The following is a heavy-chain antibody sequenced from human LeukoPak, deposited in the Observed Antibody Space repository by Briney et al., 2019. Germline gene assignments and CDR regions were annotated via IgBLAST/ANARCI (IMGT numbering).Heavy chain of an antibody. CDR1: GFTFSSYW. D-gene: IGHD3-10*01. J-gene: IGHJ4*02. CDR2: IKQDGSEK. Sequence: GGSLRLSCAASGFTFSSYWMSWVRQAPGKGLEWVANIKQDGSEKYYVDSVKGRLTISRDNAKNSLYLQMNSLRAEDTAVYYCAREIGYGSDLLYFDYWGQGPLVTVSS. V-gene: IGHV3-7*01. CDR3: AREIGYGSDLLYFDY.